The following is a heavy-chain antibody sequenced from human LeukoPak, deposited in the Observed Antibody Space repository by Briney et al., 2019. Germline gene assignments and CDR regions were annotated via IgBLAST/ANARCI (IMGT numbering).Heavy chain of an antibody. V-gene: IGHV3-13*01. CDR1: GFTFSSYD. Sequence: GGSLRPSCAASGFTFSSYDMHWVRQATGYGLEWVSAIGTAGGTYYPGSVKGRFTISRENAKNSLYLQMNSLRAGDTAVYYCARGRCSGGSCYTFDYWGQGTLVTVSS. CDR2: IGTAGGT. J-gene: IGHJ4*02. CDR3: ARGRCSGGSCYTFDY. D-gene: IGHD2-15*01.